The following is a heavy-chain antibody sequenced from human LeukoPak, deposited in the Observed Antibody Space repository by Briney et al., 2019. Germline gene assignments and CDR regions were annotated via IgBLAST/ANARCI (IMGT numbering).Heavy chain of an antibody. V-gene: IGHV1-18*01. CDR1: GYTFTSYA. J-gene: IGHJ5*02. Sequence: GASVKVSCKASGYTFTSYAISWVRQAPGQGLEWMGWINPYNGNTNYARKLQGRVTMTTDTSTSAAYMELRSLRSDDTAVYYCARDISNNNPFNWFDPWGQGTLVTVSS. D-gene: IGHD1-14*01. CDR3: ARDISNNNPFNWFDP. CDR2: INPYNGNT.